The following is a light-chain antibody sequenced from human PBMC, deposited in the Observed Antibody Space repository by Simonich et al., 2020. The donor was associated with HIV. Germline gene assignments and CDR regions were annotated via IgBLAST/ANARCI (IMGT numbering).Light chain of an antibody. CDR2: KDD. CDR1: KLGEKY. V-gene: IGLV3-1*01. Sequence: SYELTQPPSMSVSPGQTASITCSGDKLGEKYACWYQQKQGQSLVLVIYKDDKRFSGIPERFSGSISGNTATLTISGAQATDEADYYCQAWDSSTVVFGGGTKLTVL. CDR3: QAWDSSTVV. J-gene: IGLJ2*01.